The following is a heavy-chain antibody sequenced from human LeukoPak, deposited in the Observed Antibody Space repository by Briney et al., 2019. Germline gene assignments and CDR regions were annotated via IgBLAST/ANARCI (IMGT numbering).Heavy chain of an antibody. V-gene: IGHV3-23*01. CDR1: GFTFSNYG. Sequence: PGGSLRLSCAASGFTFSNYGMLWVRQAPGKGLERVSAISGSGGSTYYADSVKGRFTISRDNSKNTLYLQMNSLRAEDTAVYYCAKAGGYSYGYLYYYGMDVWGQGTTVTVSS. CDR2: ISGSGGST. D-gene: IGHD5-18*01. CDR3: AKAGGYSYGYLYYYGMDV. J-gene: IGHJ6*02.